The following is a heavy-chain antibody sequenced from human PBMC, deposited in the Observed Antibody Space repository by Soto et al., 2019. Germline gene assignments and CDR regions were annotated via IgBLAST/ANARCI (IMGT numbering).Heavy chain of an antibody. V-gene: IGHV1-69*06. J-gene: IGHJ5*02. CDR2: IIPIFGTA. Sequence: QVQLVQSGAEVKKPGSSVKVSCKASGGTFSSYAISWVRQAPGQGLEWMGGIIPIFGTANYAQKFQGRGTITADKSTSTAYMELSSLRSEDTAVYYCARDGAATTKGYNWFDPWGQGTLVTVSS. D-gene: IGHD6-25*01. CDR1: GGTFSSYA. CDR3: ARDGAATTKGYNWFDP.